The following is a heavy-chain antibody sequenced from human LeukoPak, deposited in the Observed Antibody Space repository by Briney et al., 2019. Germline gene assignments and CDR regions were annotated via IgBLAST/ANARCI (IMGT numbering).Heavy chain of an antibody. CDR2: ISVSGAGT. Sequence: QAGGSLRLSCAASEFTFSYYAMSWVRQAPGKGLEWASSISVSGAGTYYADSVKGRFTISRDNSKNTLYLEMNSLRAEDTAVYYCAKRVPYYFDYWGQGTLVTVSS. V-gene: IGHV3-23*01. CDR3: AKRVPYYFDY. J-gene: IGHJ4*02. CDR1: EFTFSYYA. D-gene: IGHD4/OR15-4a*01.